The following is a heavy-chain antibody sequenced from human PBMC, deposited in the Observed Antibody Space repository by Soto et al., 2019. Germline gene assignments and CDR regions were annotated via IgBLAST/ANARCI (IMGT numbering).Heavy chain of an antibody. J-gene: IGHJ4*02. CDR2: INHSGDT. CDR3: AREVGYYSATRRNWYFDN. D-gene: IGHD2-2*01. CDR1: GGSFSGYF. Sequence: PSETLSLTCAVYGGSFSGYFWSWVRQSPGKGLEWIGDINHSGDTNSNPSLGTRVVISIDTSKTQFSLNLTSVTAADTAFYYCAREVGYYSATRRNWYFDNWGPGTLVTVSS. V-gene: IGHV4-34*01.